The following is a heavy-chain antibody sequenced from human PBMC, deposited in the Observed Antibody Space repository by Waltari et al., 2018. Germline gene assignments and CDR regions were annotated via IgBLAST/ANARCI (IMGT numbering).Heavy chain of an antibody. D-gene: IGHD3-10*01. CDR3: AKELGTSGSRYKSYFDY. V-gene: IGHV3-30*18. Sequence: QVQLVESGGGVVHPGGSLTLSCAASGFTLRNHVMHWVRQAPGKGLGWLTVISDAGSIKHYADSVKGRFTVSRDNSENTLYLQLTSLRAEDTAVYYCAKELGTSGSRYKSYFDYWGQGTLVTVSS. CDR1: GFTLRNHV. CDR2: ISDAGSIK. J-gene: IGHJ4*02.